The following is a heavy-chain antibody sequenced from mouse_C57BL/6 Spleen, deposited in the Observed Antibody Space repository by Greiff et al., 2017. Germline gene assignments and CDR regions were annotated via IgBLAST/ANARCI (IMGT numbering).Heavy chain of an antibody. V-gene: IGHV3-6*01. D-gene: IGHD3-1*01. CDR3: ASGRGYAMDY. CDR1: GYSITSGYY. Sequence: EVQRVESGPGLVKPSQSLSLTCSVTGYSITSGYYWNWIRQFPGNKLEWMGYISYDGSNNYNPSLKNRISITRDTSKNQFFLKLNSVTTEDTATYYCASGRGYAMDYWGQGTSVTVSS. J-gene: IGHJ4*01. CDR2: ISYDGSN.